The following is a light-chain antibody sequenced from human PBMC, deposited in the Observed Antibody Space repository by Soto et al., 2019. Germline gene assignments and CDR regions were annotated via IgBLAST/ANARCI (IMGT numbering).Light chain of an antibody. Sequence: QLVLTQPPSVSGAPGQRVTISCTGSNSNIEAGYDVHWYQHLPGTAPRLLIYGNNNRPSGVPDRFSGSRSGTSVSLAITGLQAEDEADYYCQSYDSSLSGSVFGGGTKLTVL. J-gene: IGLJ2*01. CDR3: QSYDSSLSGSV. CDR1: NSNIEAGYD. CDR2: GNN. V-gene: IGLV1-40*01.